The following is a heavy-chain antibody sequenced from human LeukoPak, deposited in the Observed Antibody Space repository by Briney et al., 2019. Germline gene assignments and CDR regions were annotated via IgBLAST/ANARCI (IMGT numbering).Heavy chain of an antibody. J-gene: IGHJ6*03. V-gene: IGHV1-2*02. Sequence: ASAKVSCKASGYTFTGYYMHWVRQAPGQGLEWMGWINPNSGGTNYAQKFQGRVTMTRDTSISTAYMELSRLRSDDTAVYYCASSPIAAAGRASYYYMDVWGKGTTVTVSS. CDR1: GYTFTGYY. CDR2: INPNSGGT. CDR3: ASSPIAAAGRASYYYMDV. D-gene: IGHD6-13*01.